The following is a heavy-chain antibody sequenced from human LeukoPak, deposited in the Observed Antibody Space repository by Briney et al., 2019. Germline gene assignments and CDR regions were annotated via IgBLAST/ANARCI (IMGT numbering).Heavy chain of an antibody. Sequence: SGGSLRLSCAASGFTVSSNYMSWVRQAPGKGLEWVSVIYSGGSTYYAGSVKGRFTISRDNSKNTLYLQMNSLRAGDTAVYYCARAREYWGQGTLVTVSS. J-gene: IGHJ4*02. CDR1: GFTVSSNY. CDR2: IYSGGST. V-gene: IGHV3-66*01. CDR3: ARAREY. D-gene: IGHD1-26*01.